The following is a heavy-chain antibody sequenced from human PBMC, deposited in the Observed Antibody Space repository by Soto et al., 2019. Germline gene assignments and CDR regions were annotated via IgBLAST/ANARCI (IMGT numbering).Heavy chain of an antibody. CDR1: GFTFSNYG. Sequence: PGGSLRLSCAASGFTFSNYGMHCVRQAPGKGLEWVSIISYDGGNKYYADSVKGRFTISRDNSKNTLYLQMNSLRAEDTAVYYCATAVGYCSSSSCRDYYYYYGMDVWGQGNTVTVSS. J-gene: IGHJ6*02. CDR3: ATAVGYCSSSSCRDYYYYYGMDV. V-gene: IGHV3-30*03. D-gene: IGHD2-2*01. CDR2: ISYDGGNK.